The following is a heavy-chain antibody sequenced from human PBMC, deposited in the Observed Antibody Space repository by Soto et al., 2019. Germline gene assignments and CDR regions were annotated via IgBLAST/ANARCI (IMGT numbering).Heavy chain of an antibody. Sequence: SVKVSCKASVYTFFTYGISWVRQAPGHGLEWMGWISTYNDNTKYAQKFQGRVTMTADTSTSTAYMELTSLRSDDTAVYYCARDPATDYYDTSGYYQPLNWGQGTLVTVSS. J-gene: IGHJ4*02. V-gene: IGHV1-18*01. CDR2: ISTYNDNT. CDR1: VYTFFTYG. D-gene: IGHD3-22*01. CDR3: ARDPATDYYDTSGYYQPLN.